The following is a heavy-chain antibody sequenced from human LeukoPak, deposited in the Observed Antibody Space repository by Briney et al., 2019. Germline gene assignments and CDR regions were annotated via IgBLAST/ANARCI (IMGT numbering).Heavy chain of an antibody. D-gene: IGHD6-19*01. CDR2: ISAYSGNT. Sequence: ASVKVSCKASGYTFTSYAMHWVRQAPGQGLEWMGWISAYSGNTNYAQKLQGRVTMTTDTSTSTAYMELRSLRSDDTAVYYCARDLGSGWYGYWGQGTLVTVSS. V-gene: IGHV1-18*01. CDR1: GYTFTSYA. J-gene: IGHJ4*02. CDR3: ARDLGSGWYGY.